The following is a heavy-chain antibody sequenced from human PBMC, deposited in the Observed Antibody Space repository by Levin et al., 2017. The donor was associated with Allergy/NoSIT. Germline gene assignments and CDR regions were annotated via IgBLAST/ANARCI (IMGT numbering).Heavy chain of an antibody. D-gene: IGHD3-10*01. J-gene: IGHJ4*02. CDR3: ARHEGYYAK. Sequence: PSETLSLTCTVSGGSMSSYYWSWIRQPPGKGLEWIGYIYYRGSTTYNPSLKSRVTISVDTSKNQFSLKLSSVTAADTAVYYCARHEGYYAKWGQGTLVTVSS. V-gene: IGHV4-59*08. CDR2: IYYRGST. CDR1: GGSMSSYY.